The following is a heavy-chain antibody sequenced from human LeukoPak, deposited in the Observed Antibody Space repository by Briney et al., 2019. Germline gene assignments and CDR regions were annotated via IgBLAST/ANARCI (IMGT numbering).Heavy chain of an antibody. CDR2: IIPIFGTA. Sequence: SVKVSCKASGGTFSSYAISWVRQAPGQGLEWMGGIIPIFGTANYAQKFQGRVTITADKSTSTAYMELSSLRSEDTAVYYCARERTNSYYYDSSGPLRGAQTRPAQYFQHWGQGTLVTVSS. CDR3: ARERTNSYYYDSSGPLRGAQTRPAQYFQH. CDR1: GGTFSSYA. J-gene: IGHJ1*01. V-gene: IGHV1-69*06. D-gene: IGHD3-22*01.